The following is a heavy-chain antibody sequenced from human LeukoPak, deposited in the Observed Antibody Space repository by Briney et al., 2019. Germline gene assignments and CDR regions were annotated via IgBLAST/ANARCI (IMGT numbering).Heavy chain of an antibody. CDR3: ATVNRMHESSTSCPFDY. CDR1: GFTFSSYG. J-gene: IGHJ4*02. CDR2: IRYDGSNK. Sequence: EGSLRLSCAASGFTFSSYGMHWVRQAPGKGLEWVAFIRYDGSNKYYADSVKGRFTISRDNSKNTLYLQMNSLRAEDTAVYYCATVNRMHESSTSCPFDYWGQGTLVTVSS. D-gene: IGHD2-2*01. V-gene: IGHV3-30*02.